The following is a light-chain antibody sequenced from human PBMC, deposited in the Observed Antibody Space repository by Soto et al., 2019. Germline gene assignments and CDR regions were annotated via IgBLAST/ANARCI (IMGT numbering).Light chain of an antibody. CDR3: QQYGRSPFT. Sequence: EIVMTQSPATLSVSPGERATLSCRASESVSSKLVWYQKKPGQAPRLLIHDASTRATGIPARFSGSGSGTEFTLTISRLEPEDFAVYYCQQYGRSPFTFGPGTKVDIK. CDR1: ESVSSK. V-gene: IGKV3-15*01. J-gene: IGKJ3*01. CDR2: DAS.